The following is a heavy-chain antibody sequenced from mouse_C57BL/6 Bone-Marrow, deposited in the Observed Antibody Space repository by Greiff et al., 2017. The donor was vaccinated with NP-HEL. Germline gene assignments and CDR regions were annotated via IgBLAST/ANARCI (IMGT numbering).Heavy chain of an antibody. Sequence: VHVKQSGAELVRPGASVKLSCTASGFNIKDDYMHWVKQRPEQGLEWIGWIDPENGDTEYASKFQGKATITADTSSNTAYLQLSSLTSEDTAVYYCTTHYGKNVPWGQGTSVTVSS. CDR1: GFNIKDDY. CDR3: TTHYGKNVP. D-gene: IGHD2-1*01. J-gene: IGHJ4*01. CDR2: IDPENGDT. V-gene: IGHV14-4*01.